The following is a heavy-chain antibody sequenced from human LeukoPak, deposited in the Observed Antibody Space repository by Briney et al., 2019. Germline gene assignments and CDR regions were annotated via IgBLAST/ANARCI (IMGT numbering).Heavy chain of an antibody. J-gene: IGHJ6*02. D-gene: IGHD3-22*01. CDR3: ARGKYYDSSGYYPYYYYYYGMDV. CDR1: GGSFSGYY. Sequence: PSETLSLTCAVHGGSFSGYYWSWIRQPPGKGLEWLGEINHSGSTNYNPSLKSRVTISVDTSKNQFSLKLSSVTAADTAVYYCARGKYYDSSGYYPYYYYYYGMDVWGQGTTVTVSS. CDR2: INHSGST. V-gene: IGHV4-34*01.